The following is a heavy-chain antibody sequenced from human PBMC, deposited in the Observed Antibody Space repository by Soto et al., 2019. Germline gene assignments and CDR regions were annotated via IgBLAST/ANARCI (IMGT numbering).Heavy chain of an antibody. Sequence: ASVKVSCKVSGYTLTELSMHWVRQAPGKGLEWMGGFDPEDGETIYAQKFQGRVTMTEDTSTDTAYMELSSLRSEDTAFYYCATGLQRGYYKDPFDYWGQGTLVTVSS. J-gene: IGHJ4*02. CDR1: GYTLTELS. V-gene: IGHV1-24*01. CDR3: ATGLQRGYYKDPFDY. CDR2: FDPEDGET. D-gene: IGHD5-18*01.